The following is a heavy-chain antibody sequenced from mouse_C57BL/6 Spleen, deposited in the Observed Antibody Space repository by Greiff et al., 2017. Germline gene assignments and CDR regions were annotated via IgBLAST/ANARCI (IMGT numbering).Heavy chain of an antibody. CDR1: GYTFTSYG. CDR2: IYPRSGTT. Sequence: QVQLQQSGAELARPGASVKLSCKASGYTFTSYGISWVKQRTGQGLEWIGEIYPRSGTTYYNEKFKGKAPLTADKSSSTAYMELRSLTSEDSAVYFCARSDYYGSSLYAMDYWGQGTSVTVSS. D-gene: IGHD1-1*01. V-gene: IGHV1-81*01. CDR3: ARSDYYGSSLYAMDY. J-gene: IGHJ4*01.